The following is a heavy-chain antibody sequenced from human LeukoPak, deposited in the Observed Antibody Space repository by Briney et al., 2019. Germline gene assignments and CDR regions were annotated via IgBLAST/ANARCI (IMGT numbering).Heavy chain of an antibody. CDR1: GGSISSGSYY. CDR2: IYTSGST. V-gene: IGHV4-61*02. CDR3: ARGTGSTREFDY. J-gene: IGHJ4*02. D-gene: IGHD2-2*01. Sequence: PSETLSLTCTVSGGSISSGSYYWSWIRQPAGKGLEWIGRIYTSGSTNYNPSLKSRVTISVDTSKNQFSLKLSSATAADTAVYYCARGTGSTREFDYWGQGTLVTVSS.